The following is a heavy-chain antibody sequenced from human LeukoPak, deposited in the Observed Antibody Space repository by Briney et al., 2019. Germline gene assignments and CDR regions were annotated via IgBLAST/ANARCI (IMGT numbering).Heavy chain of an antibody. V-gene: IGHV3-21*01. CDR3: ARDLVVPPRGAFDI. CDR2: ISSSSSYI. CDR1: GFTFSSYS. D-gene: IGHD2-2*01. Sequence: PGGSLRLSCAASGFTFSSYSMNWVRQAPGKGLEWVSSISSSSSYIYYADSVKGRFTISRDNAKNSLYLQMNSLRAEDTAVYYCARDLVVPPRGAFDIWGQGTMVTVSS. J-gene: IGHJ3*02.